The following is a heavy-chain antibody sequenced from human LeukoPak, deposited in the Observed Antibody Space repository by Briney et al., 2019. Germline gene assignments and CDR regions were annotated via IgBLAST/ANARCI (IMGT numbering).Heavy chain of an antibody. CDR2: IYTSGST. J-gene: IGHJ4*02. V-gene: IGHV4-4*07. CDR3: ARGQWLVPFDY. D-gene: IGHD6-19*01. Sequence: SETLSLTCTVSGGSISSYYWSWLRQPAGEGLEWIGRIYTSGSTNYNPSLKSRVTMSVDTSKNQFSLKLTSVTAADTAVYYCARGQWLVPFDYWGQGTLVTVSS. CDR1: GGSISSYY.